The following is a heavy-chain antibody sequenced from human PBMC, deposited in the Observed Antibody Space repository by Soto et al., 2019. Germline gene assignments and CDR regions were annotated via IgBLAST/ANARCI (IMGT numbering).Heavy chain of an antibody. CDR2: IYYNGST. V-gene: IGHV4-61*01. CDR3: ARLPPPVYRNDWYMDY. D-gene: IGHD3-9*01. Sequence: QVQLQESGPGLVKPSETLSLTCTVSGGSVNSGHYYWTWIRQPPGKGLECIGFIYYNGSTNHNPSLKSRVTISVDTSKNQFSLKLTSVTAADTAVYYCARLPPPVYRNDWYMDYWGQGTLVTVSS. J-gene: IGHJ4*02. CDR1: GGSVNSGHYY.